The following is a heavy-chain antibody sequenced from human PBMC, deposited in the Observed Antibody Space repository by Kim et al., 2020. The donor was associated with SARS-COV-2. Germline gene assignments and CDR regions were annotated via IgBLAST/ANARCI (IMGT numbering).Heavy chain of an antibody. Sequence: GGSLRLSCAASGFAFSHYWMHWVRQAPGKGLVWVSRIRDDGSGSNYADSLMGRFTISRDNDDNTLYLQMNSLGVEDTAVYYCARVIASSPAGIDVWGQGTTVTVSS. V-gene: IGHV3-74*01. CDR2: IRDDGSGS. CDR3: ARVIASSPAGIDV. D-gene: IGHD2-21*01. CDR1: GFAFSHYW. J-gene: IGHJ6*02.